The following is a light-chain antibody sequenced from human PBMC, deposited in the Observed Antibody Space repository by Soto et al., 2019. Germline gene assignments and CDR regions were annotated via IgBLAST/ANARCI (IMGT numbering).Light chain of an antibody. CDR2: EAT. V-gene: IGLV2-23*01. CDR3: SKERANTHVV. J-gene: IGLJ2*01. Sequence: SALTQPASVSGSPGQSITISCTGTSSDVGSYDLVSWYQQHPGKAPKLVIYEATQRASGISDRFSGSESGNTASLTISGLQAEDEADYYCSKERANTHVVFGGGTKVTVL. CDR1: SSDVGSYDL.